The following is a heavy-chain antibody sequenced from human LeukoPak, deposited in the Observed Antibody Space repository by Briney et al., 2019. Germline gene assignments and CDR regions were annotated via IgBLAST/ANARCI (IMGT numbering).Heavy chain of an antibody. J-gene: IGHJ4*02. CDR1: GASFSGYY. Sequence: PSGTLSLTCAVYGASFSGYYWSWIRQPPGKGLEWIGEINHSGSTNYNPSLKSRVTISVDTSKNQFSLKLSSVTAADTAVYYCARGRSCDYWGQGTLVTVSS. CDR3: ARGRSCDY. V-gene: IGHV4-34*01. CDR2: INHSGST. D-gene: IGHD6-13*01.